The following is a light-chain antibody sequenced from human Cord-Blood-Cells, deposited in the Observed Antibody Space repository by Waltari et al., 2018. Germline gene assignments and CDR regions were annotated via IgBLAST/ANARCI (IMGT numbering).Light chain of an antibody. CDR1: QSISSY. J-gene: IGKJ2*01. Sequence: DIQMTQSPSSRSASVGDRVTITCRASQSISSYLNWYQQKPGKAPKLLIYAASSLQSGVPSRFSGSGSGTDFTLTISSLQPEDFATYYCQQSYSTPMYTFGQGTKLEIK. CDR3: QQSYSTPMYT. CDR2: AAS. V-gene: IGKV1-39*01.